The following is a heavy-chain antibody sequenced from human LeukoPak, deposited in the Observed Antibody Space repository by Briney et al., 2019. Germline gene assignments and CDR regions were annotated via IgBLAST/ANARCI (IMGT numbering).Heavy chain of an antibody. CDR3: ARIRGSFGNYYYYMDV. CDR1: GGSISSYY. D-gene: IGHD2-15*01. V-gene: IGHV4-4*07. Sequence: SETLSLTCTVSGGSISSYYWSWIRQPAGKGLEWIGRIYTSGSTNYNPSLKSRVTMSVDTSKNRFSLKLSSVTAADTVVYYCARIRGSFGNYYYYMDVWGKGTTVTVSS. CDR2: IYTSGST. J-gene: IGHJ6*03.